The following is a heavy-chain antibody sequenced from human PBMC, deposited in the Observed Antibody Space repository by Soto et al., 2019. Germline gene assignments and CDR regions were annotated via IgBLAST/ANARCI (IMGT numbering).Heavy chain of an antibody. CDR3: ARDEGAVAGHGYFDY. J-gene: IGHJ4*02. D-gene: IGHD6-19*01. CDR1: GFTFSGYG. CDR2: IWYDGSNK. Sequence: SLRLSCAASGFTFSGYGMHWVRQAPGKGLEWVGVIWYDGSNKYYADSVKGRFTTSRDNSKNTLYLQMNSLRVEDTAVYYCARDEGAVAGHGYFDYWDQGTL. V-gene: IGHV3-33*01.